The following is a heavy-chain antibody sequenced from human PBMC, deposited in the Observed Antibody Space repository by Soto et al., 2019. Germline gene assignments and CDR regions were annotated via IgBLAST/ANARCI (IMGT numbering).Heavy chain of an antibody. D-gene: IGHD3-10*01. CDR2: INHSGST. CDR3: ASADYYGSGPSGSWFDP. CDR1: GGSFSGYY. Sequence: QVQLQQWGAGLLKPSETLSLTCAVYGGSFSGYYWSWIRQPPGKGLEWIGEINHSGSTNYNPSLKNLVTRSEDTPKDHFSLKLSSVTAADTAVYYCASADYYGSGPSGSWFDPWGQGTLVTVSS. J-gene: IGHJ5*02. V-gene: IGHV4-34*01.